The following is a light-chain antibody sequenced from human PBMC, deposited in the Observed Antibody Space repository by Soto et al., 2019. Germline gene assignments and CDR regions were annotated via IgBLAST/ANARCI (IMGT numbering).Light chain of an antibody. CDR2: DVT. CDR3: CSHGGSFPYV. CDR1: SSDVGGYDY. J-gene: IGLJ1*01. V-gene: IGLV2-11*01. Sequence: QSVLTKHPSVSGSPGQSVTISCTGTSSDVGGYDYVSWYQQRPGKDPNLLIYDVTKRPSGVPDRFSGSKSGNTASLPISGLQAEDEADFYCCSHGGSFPYVFGTATKVTVL.